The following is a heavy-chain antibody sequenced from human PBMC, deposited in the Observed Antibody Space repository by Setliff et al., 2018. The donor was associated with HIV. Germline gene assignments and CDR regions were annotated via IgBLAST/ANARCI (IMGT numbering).Heavy chain of an antibody. Sequence: VASVKVSCKASGFTFSSSGISRVRQAPGQGLEWMGWINIKNGNTNYGQKLQGRVSMTTDTSTSTAYMELRSLRSDDTAVYYCARKPTGSPSDYWGQGTLVTVSS. CDR1: GFTFSSSG. J-gene: IGHJ4*02. CDR2: INIKNGNT. CDR3: ARKPTGSPSDY. V-gene: IGHV1-18*01. D-gene: IGHD2-2*01.